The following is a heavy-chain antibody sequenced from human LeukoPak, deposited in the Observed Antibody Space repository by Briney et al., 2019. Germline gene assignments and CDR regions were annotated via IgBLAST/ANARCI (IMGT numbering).Heavy chain of an antibody. V-gene: IGHV3-7*04. Sequence: PGGSLRLSCAASGFTFSTYWMTWVGQAPGKGLEWVANIKEDGSEMRYVDSVKGRFTISRDNAKNSLYLQMNSLRAEDTAVYYCSRGMSYHLYWGQGTLVTVST. CDR3: SRGMSYHLY. CDR2: IKEDGSEM. J-gene: IGHJ4*02. CDR1: GFTFSTYW. D-gene: IGHD2-21*01.